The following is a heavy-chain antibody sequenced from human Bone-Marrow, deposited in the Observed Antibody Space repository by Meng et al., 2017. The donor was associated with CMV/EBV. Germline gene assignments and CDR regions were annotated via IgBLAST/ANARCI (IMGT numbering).Heavy chain of an antibody. CDR1: GGSFSGYY. D-gene: IGHD7-27*01. V-gene: IGHV4-34*01. CDR2: INHSGST. Sequence: SETLSLTCAVYGGSFSGYYWSWIRQPPGKGLEWIGEINHSGSTNYNPSLKSRVTMSVDTSMNHFSLKLTSVTAADTAVYYCARGKITGASDYWGQGTLVTVSS. CDR3: ARGKITGASDY. J-gene: IGHJ4*02.